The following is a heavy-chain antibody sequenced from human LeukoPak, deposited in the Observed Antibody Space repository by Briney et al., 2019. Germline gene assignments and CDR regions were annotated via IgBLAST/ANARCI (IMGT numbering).Heavy chain of an antibody. CDR1: GYTFTGYY. J-gene: IGHJ6*02. D-gene: IGHD3-3*01. Sequence: GASVKVSCKASGYTFTGYYMHWVRQAPEQGLEWMGWINPNSGGTNYAQKFQGRVTMTRDTSISTAYMELSRLRSDDTAVYYCARGGAIYDFWSGKNYYYGMDVWGQGTTVTVSS. V-gene: IGHV1-2*02. CDR3: ARGGAIYDFWSGKNYYYGMDV. CDR2: INPNSGGT.